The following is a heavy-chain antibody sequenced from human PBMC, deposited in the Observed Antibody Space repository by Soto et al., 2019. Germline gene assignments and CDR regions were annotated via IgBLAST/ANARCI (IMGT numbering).Heavy chain of an antibody. J-gene: IGHJ6*02. CDR2: INHSGST. D-gene: IGHD3-3*01. CDR3: ARRRKIETYDFWSGYYYGMDV. CDR1: GGSFSGYY. V-gene: IGHV4-34*01. Sequence: SETLSLTCAVYGGSFSGYYWSWIRQPPGKGLEWIGEINHSGSTNYNPSLKSRVTISVDTSKNQFSLKLSSVTAADTAVYYCARRRKIETYDFWSGYYYGMDVWGQGTTVTVSS.